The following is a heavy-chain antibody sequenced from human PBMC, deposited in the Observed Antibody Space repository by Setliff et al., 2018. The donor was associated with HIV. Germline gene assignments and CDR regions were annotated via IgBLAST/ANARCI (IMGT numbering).Heavy chain of an antibody. CDR1: GDSSSNDY. V-gene: IGHV4-4*08. J-gene: IGHJ4*02. Sequence: PSETLSLTCTVSGDSSSNDYWTWVRQPPGKGLEWIGNIHTSGTTKYNPSLKSRVTISGDTSKRQFSLKMSSVTAADTAVYYCARGEPVDILTGYFDYWGQGTLVTVSS. CDR3: ARGEPVDILTGYFDY. D-gene: IGHD3-9*01. CDR2: IHTSGTT.